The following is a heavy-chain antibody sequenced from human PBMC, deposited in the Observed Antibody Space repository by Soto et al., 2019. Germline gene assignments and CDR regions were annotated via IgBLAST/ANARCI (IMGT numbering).Heavy chain of an antibody. CDR2: ITGSGAIT. D-gene: IGHD2-21*02. V-gene: IGHV3-23*01. Sequence: PGGSLRLSCVASEFTFNSYAMSWVRQAPGMGLEWVSSITGSGAITYYADSVKGRFTISRDNSKSTLYLQMNSLRVEDTALYYCAKDARDTGGNSGIDYWGQGTLVTVSS. CDR1: EFTFNSYA. CDR3: AKDARDTGGNSGIDY. J-gene: IGHJ4*02.